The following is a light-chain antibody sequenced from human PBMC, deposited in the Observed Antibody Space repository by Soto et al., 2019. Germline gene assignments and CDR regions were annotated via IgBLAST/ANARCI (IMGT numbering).Light chain of an antibody. CDR2: GGS. J-gene: IGKJ4*01. CDR3: QQYGTSPFS. Sequence: EVVLTQSPDTLSLSPGERATFSCRASQSVGTSLAWYQQKRGQAPRLLIYGGSIRATGIPDRFSGVGSGTDFSLTVSRVEPEDFALYHCQQYGTSPFSFGGGTKMEMK. V-gene: IGKV3-20*01. CDR1: QSVGTS.